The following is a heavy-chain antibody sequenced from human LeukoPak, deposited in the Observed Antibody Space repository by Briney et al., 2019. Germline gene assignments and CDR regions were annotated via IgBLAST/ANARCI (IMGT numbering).Heavy chain of an antibody. J-gene: IGHJ4*02. CDR2: IYPGDSDT. V-gene: IGHV5-51*01. Sequence: GESLKISCKGSGYSFTNYWIAWVRQMPGKGLEWMGSIYPGDSDTRYSPSFQGQVTISADKSITTAYLQWSSLKASDTAMYYCATPQVSGWNFDYWGQGTLVTVSS. CDR1: GYSFTNYW. D-gene: IGHD6-19*01. CDR3: ATPQVSGWNFDY.